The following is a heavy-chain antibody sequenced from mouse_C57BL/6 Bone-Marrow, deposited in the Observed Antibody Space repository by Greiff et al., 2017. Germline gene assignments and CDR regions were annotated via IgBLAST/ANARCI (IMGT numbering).Heavy chain of an antibody. CDR2: IYPRSGNT. CDR3: ARDWRDFAF. V-gene: IGHV1-81*01. CDR1: GYTFTSYG. J-gene: IGHJ3*01. D-gene: IGHD3-3*01. Sequence: VKLMESGAELARPGASVKLSCKASGYTFTSYGISWVKQRTGQGLEWIGEIYPRSGNTYYNEKFKGKATLTADNSYSTAYMELRSLTSEDSTVYFCARDWRDFAFWGPGTLVTVSA.